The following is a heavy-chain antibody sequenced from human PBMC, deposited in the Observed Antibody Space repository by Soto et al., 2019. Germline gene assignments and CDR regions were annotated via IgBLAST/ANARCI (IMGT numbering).Heavy chain of an antibody. D-gene: IGHD3-9*01. CDR3: ARSTYYDILTGSYYYYAMDV. V-gene: IGHV3-53*01. CDR2: IYSEGTP. Sequence: GGSLRLSCAASGFTVGSNYMSWVRQAPGKGLEWVSVIYSEGTPYYADSVKGRFTISRENSNNTLYLHMNNLRAEDTAVYYCARSTYYDILTGSYYYYAMDVWGQGTTVTV. J-gene: IGHJ6*02. CDR1: GFTVGSNY.